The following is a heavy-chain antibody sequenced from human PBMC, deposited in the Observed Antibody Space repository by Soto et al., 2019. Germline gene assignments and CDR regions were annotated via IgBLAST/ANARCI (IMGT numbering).Heavy chain of an antibody. CDR3: AKEISILGDPCFDY. V-gene: IGHV3-23*01. J-gene: IGHJ4*02. CDR2: IRGGGDGT. CDR1: EFTFANYA. Sequence: GGSLRLSCAASEFTFANYAMSWVRQAPGKGLEWVSGIRGGGDGTYYADSVKGRFTISRDNSKNTLYLQMNSLRAEDTAVYYCAKEISILGDPCFDYWGQGTLVTVSS. D-gene: IGHD2-8*02.